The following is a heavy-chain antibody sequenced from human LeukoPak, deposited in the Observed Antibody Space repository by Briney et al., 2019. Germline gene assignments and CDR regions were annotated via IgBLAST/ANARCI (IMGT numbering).Heavy chain of an antibody. J-gene: IGHJ6*03. D-gene: IGHD2-2*01. CDR1: GFTFSNAW. V-gene: IGHV3-15*01. Sequence: GGSLRLSCAASGFTFSNAWMSWVRQAPGRGLEWVGRIKSKTDGGTTDYAAPVKGRSTISRDDSKNTLYLQMNSLKTEDTAVYYCTTSLYCSSTSCLYYYYMDVWGKGTTVTVSS. CDR2: IKSKTDGGTT. CDR3: TTSLYCSSTSCLYYYYMDV.